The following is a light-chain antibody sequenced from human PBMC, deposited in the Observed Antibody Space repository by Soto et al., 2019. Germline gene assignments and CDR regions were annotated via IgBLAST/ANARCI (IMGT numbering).Light chain of an antibody. CDR1: QSVRTY. Sequence: ETVLTQSPATLSLSPGERATLSCRASQSVRTYLAWYQHKPGQAPRLLIYGASNRATGIPARFSGSGSGTDVTLTISSLEPEDSAVYYCQQRSNWPPNTFGGGTKVEIK. V-gene: IGKV3-11*01. CDR2: GAS. CDR3: QQRSNWPPNT. J-gene: IGKJ4*01.